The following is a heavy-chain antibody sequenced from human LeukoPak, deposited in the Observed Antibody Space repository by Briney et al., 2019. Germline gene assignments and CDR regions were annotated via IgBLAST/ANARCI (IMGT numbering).Heavy chain of an antibody. CDR1: GGSISSGSYY. D-gene: IGHD4-17*01. V-gene: IGHV4-61*02. Sequence: PSQTLSLTCTVSGGSISSGSYYWRWIRQPAGKGLEWIGRIYTSGSTNYNPSLKSRVTISVDTSKNQFSLKLSSVTAADTAVYYCARWVGYGDYFDYWGQETLVTASS. J-gene: IGHJ4*02. CDR3: ARWVGYGDYFDY. CDR2: IYTSGST.